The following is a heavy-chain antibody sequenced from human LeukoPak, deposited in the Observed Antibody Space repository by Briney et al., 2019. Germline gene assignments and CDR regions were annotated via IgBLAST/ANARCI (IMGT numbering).Heavy chain of an antibody. CDR1: GFTFSSYA. CDR3: ARGVGFSHDAFDI. V-gene: IGHV3-30-3*01. J-gene: IGHJ3*02. D-gene: IGHD2-15*01. CDR2: ISYDGSNK. Sequence: QPGRSLRLSCAASGFTFSSYAMHWVRQAPGKGLEWVAVISYDGSNKYYADSVKGRFTISRDNSKNTLYLQMNSLRAEDTAVYYCARGVGFSHDAFDIWGQGTMVTVPS.